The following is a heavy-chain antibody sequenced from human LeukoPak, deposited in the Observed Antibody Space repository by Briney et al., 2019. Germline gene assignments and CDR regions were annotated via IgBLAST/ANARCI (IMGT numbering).Heavy chain of an antibody. V-gene: IGHV4-34*01. CDR2: INHSGST. D-gene: IGHD1-1*01. CDR3: ARGAGGYRFDP. CDR1: GGSFSGYY. Sequence: SETPSLTCAVYGGSFSGYYWSWIRQPPGKGLEWIGEINHSGSTNYNPSLKSRVTISADTSKKQFSLKLTSVTAADTAVYYCARGAGGYRFDPWGQGTLVTVSS. J-gene: IGHJ5*02.